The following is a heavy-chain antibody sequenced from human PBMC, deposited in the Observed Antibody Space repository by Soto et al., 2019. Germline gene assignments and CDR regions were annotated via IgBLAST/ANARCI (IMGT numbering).Heavy chain of an antibody. CDR1: GGTFSSYA. CDR3: ARVRYGCHGGHSYDAFDI. Sequence: SVKVSCKAFGGTFSSYAISWVRQAPGQGLEWMGGIIPIFGTANYAQKFKGRVTITADKSTSTAYMELSSLRSEDTAVYYCARVRYGCHGGHSYDAFDIWGQ. J-gene: IGHJ3*02. D-gene: IGHD3-9*01. CDR2: IIPIFGTA. V-gene: IGHV1-69*06.